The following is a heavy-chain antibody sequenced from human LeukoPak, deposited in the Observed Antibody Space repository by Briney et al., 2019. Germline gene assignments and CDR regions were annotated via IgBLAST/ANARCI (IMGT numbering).Heavy chain of an antibody. J-gene: IGHJ6*03. V-gene: IGHV1-8*01. CDR1: GYTFTSYD. Sequence: ASVKVSCKASGYTFTSYDINWVRQATGQGLEWMGWMNPNSGNAGYAQKFQGRVTMTRNTSISTAYMELSSLRSEDTAVYYCAISTVTADTYYYYMDVWGKGTTVTISS. CDR2: MNPNSGNA. CDR3: AISTVTADTYYYYMDV. D-gene: IGHD2-21*02.